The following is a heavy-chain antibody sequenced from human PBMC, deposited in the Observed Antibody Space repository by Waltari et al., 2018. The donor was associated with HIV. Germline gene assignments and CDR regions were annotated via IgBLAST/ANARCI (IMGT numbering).Heavy chain of an antibody. CDR1: GFTFSSSA. CDR3: AGFLEWSTPLDYFDY. Sequence: EVQLLESGGGLVQPGGSMRLSCAAYGFTFSSSAMSWVRQAPGKGLEWVSAISGSGGSTHYADSVKGRFTISRDNSKSTLYLQMNSLRAEDTAVYYCAGFLEWSTPLDYFDYWGQGTLVTVSS. V-gene: IGHV3-23*01. CDR2: ISGSGGST. J-gene: IGHJ4*02. D-gene: IGHD3-3*01.